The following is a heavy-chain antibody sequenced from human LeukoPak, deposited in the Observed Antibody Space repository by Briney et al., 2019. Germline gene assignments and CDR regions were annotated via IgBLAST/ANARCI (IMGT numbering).Heavy chain of an antibody. V-gene: IGHV3-11*01. CDR3: ASDSHSSSWYAY. CDR1: GFTFSDFY. Sequence: GGSLRLSCAASGFTFSDFYMTWIRQAPGKGLEWVSYSSNGGSTIYYADSVKGRFTISRDNAKNSLYLQMNSLRAEDTAVYYCASDSHSSSWYAYWGQGTLVTVSS. J-gene: IGHJ4*02. CDR2: SSNGGSTI. D-gene: IGHD6-13*01.